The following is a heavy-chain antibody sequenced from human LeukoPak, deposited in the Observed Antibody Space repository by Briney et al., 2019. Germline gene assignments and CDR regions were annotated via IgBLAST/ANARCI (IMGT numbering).Heavy chain of an antibody. CDR3: ARDRSMTTVDY. CDR2: IYHSGST. Sequence: PSETLSLTCTVSGYSISSGYYWGWIRQPPGKGLEWIGSIYHSGSTYYNPSLKSRVTISVDTSKNQFSLKLSSVTAADTAVYYCARDRSMTTVDYWGQGTLVTVSS. V-gene: IGHV4-38-2*02. J-gene: IGHJ4*02. D-gene: IGHD4-17*01. CDR1: GYSISSGYY.